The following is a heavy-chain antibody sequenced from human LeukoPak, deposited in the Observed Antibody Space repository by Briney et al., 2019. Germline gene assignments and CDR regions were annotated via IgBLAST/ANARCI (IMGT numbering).Heavy chain of an antibody. D-gene: IGHD3-10*01. CDR3: ARDPGVPVNLNWFDP. V-gene: IGHV1-46*01. Sequence: ASVKVSCKASGYTFTSYYMHWVRQAPGQGLEWMGIINPSGGSTSYAQKFQGRVTMTRDTSTSTVYMELSSLRSEDTAVYYCARDPGVPVNLNWFDPWGQGTLVTVSS. CDR1: GYTFTSYY. J-gene: IGHJ5*02. CDR2: INPSGGST.